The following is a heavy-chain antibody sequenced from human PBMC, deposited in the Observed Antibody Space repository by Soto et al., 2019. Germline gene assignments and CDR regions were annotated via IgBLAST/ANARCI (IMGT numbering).Heavy chain of an antibody. D-gene: IGHD3-16*02. CDR1: GGSFSGYY. CDR2: INHSGST. CDR3: AGGHIHDYVWGSSRYHFDY. J-gene: IGHJ4*02. Sequence: QVQLQQWGAGLLKSSETLSLTCAVYGGSFSGYYWSWIRQPPGKGLEWIGEINHSGSTNYNPSLKSRVTISVDTSKNQFSLRLSSVTAADTAVYYCAGGHIHDYVWGSSRYHFDYWGQGTLVTVSS. V-gene: IGHV4-34*01.